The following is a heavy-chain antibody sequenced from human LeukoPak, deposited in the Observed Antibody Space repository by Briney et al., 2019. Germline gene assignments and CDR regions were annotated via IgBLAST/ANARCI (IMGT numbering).Heavy chain of an antibody. J-gene: IGHJ4*02. CDR3: ARLWGSLYYFDS. CDR1: GYSFTSYW. V-gene: IGHV5-10-1*01. CDR2: IDPSDSYT. Sequence: GESLKISCKASGYSFTSYWITWVRQMPGKGLEWMGRIDPSDSYTNYSPSFQGHVTISADKSISTAFLQWNSLKASDTAMYYCARLWGSLYYFDSWGQGTLVTVSS. D-gene: IGHD3-16*01.